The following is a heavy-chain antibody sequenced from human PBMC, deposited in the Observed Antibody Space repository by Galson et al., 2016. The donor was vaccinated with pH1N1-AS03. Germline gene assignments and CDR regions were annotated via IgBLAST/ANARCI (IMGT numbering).Heavy chain of an antibody. J-gene: IGHJ4*02. CDR2: IDPSIGST. CDR3: ATYGSGSRGGFDY. D-gene: IGHD3-10*01. V-gene: IGHV1-46*01. Sequence: SVKVSCKASGYTFSRYYMHWMRQAPGQGPEWMGVIDPSIGSTTYAQKFQGRVTMTRATATTTAYMELSSLRSDDTAVYYCATYGSGSRGGFDYWGQGALITVSS. CDR1: GYTFSRYY.